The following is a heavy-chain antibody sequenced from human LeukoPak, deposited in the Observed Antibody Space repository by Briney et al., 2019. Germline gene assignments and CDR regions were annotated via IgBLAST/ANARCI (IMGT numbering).Heavy chain of an antibody. J-gene: IGHJ4*02. D-gene: IGHD3-10*01. CDR1: GFTFSSYS. V-gene: IGHV3-21*03. Sequence: GGSLRLSCAASGFTFSSYSMNWVRQAPGKGLEWVSYISSSSSYIYYADSVKGRFTISRDNAKNSLYLQMNSLKTEDTAVYYCTTEDYYGSGVFDYWGQGTLVTVSS. CDR2: ISSSSSYI. CDR3: TTEDYYGSGVFDY.